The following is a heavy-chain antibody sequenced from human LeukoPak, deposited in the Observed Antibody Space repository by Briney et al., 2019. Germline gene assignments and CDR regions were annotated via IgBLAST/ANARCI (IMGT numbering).Heavy chain of an antibody. Sequence: GGSLRLSCAASGFTFSSYAMSWVRQAPGRGLEWVSAISGSGGSTYYADSVKGRFTISRDDSKNTLYLQMNSLRAEDTAVYYCAKVRCSGGSCKTASWHLDYWGQGTLVTVSS. D-gene: IGHD2-15*01. CDR3: AKVRCSGGSCKTASWHLDY. CDR1: GFTFSSYA. V-gene: IGHV3-23*01. CDR2: ISGSGGST. J-gene: IGHJ4*02.